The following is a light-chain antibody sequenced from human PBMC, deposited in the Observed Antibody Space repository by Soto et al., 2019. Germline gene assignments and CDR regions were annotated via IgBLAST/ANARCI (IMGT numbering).Light chain of an antibody. Sequence: EIVLTQSPGTLSLSPGERATLSCRASQSVSSSYLAWYHQKPGQAPRLLIYGACSSSTGIPARFSGSGSGTGFPLTSSSLETEDFTVYYCHQYDSSPLSFGGGTQV. CDR3: HQYDSSPLS. V-gene: IGKV3-20*01. CDR1: QSVSSSY. J-gene: IGKJ4*01. CDR2: GAC.